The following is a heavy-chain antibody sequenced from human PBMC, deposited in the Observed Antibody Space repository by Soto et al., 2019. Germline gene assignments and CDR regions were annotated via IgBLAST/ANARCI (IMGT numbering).Heavy chain of an antibody. CDR2: IYYEGSNQ. V-gene: IGHV3-33*01. CDR1: GFAFSGYG. D-gene: IGHD3-9*01. J-gene: IGHJ4*02. Sequence: RLSCAASGFAFSGYGMHWVRQAPGKWLEWVAVIYYEGSNQQYRDSVKGRFTISRDNSKNTLYLQMNSLRAEDTAVYYCGGGVSSGVPYLDWLPHWGQGPQVTVSS. CDR3: GGGVSSGVPYLDWLPH.